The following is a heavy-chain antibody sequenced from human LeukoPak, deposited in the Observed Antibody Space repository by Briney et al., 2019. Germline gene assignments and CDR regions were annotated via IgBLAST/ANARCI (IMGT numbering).Heavy chain of an antibody. J-gene: IGHJ4*02. CDR1: GFTFSDYY. CDR3: ARPGAVAGTWFGY. D-gene: IGHD6-19*01. V-gene: IGHV3-11*03. CDR2: ISSSSSYT. Sequence: GGSLRLSCATSGFTFSDYYMSWIRQAPGKGLEWVSYISSSSSYTNYADSVKGRFTISRDNAKNSLYLQMNSLRAEDTAVYYCARPGAVAGTWFGYWGQGTLVTVSS.